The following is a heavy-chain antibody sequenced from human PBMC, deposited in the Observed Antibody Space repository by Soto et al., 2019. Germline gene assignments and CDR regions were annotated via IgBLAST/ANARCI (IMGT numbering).Heavy chain of an antibody. CDR1: GSSNLSGHSN. CDR3: ARALIQLWPHYYYGMDV. Sequence: TLSLNCTVPGSSNLSGHSNWIWNRQPPWASLEWIGYIYYSGTTYYDPARKSRVTISVDTSKSQCALEVSSVTAAVTAVYYCARALIQLWPHYYYGMDVWGQGTTVTVSS. V-gene: IGHV4-30-4*08. J-gene: IGHJ6*02. CDR2: IYYSGTT. D-gene: IGHD5-18*01.